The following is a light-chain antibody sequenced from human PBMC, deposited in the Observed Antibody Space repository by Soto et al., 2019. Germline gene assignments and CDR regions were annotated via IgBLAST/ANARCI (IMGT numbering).Light chain of an antibody. V-gene: IGLV2-8*01. CDR2: DVN. Sequence: QSALTQPPSASGSPGQSVTITCTGTSSDVGDVSWYQQYPGKAPKLMIYDVNKRPSGVPDRFSGSKSGNTASLTVSGLQAEDEAEFYCSSYAGNSNLMFGGGTKLTVL. CDR1: SSDVGD. J-gene: IGLJ3*02. CDR3: SSYAGNSNLM.